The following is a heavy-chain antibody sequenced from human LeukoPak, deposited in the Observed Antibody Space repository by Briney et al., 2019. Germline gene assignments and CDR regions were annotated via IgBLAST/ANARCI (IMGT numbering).Heavy chain of an antibody. CDR2: INPTSGRT. CDR1: GYTFTSYY. J-gene: IGHJ4*02. Sequence: ASVKVSCKASGYTFTSYYFHWVRQAPGQGLEWIGIINPTSGRTTYAQKFQGRVTMTRDTSTSTVYMELSSLTSEDTAVYYCAREMQQWLALGDYWGQGTLVTVSS. CDR3: AREMQQWLALGDY. D-gene: IGHD6-19*01. V-gene: IGHV1-46*01.